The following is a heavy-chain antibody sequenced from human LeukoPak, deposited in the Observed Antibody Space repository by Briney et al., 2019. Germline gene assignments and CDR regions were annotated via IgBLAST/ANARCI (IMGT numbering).Heavy chain of an antibody. V-gene: IGHV1-69*05. Sequence: IFGTANYAQKFQGRVTITTDESTSTAYMELSSLRSEDTAVYYCASTYCSSTSCYFGSLDYWGQGTLVTVSS. J-gene: IGHJ4*02. CDR2: IFGTA. D-gene: IGHD2-2*01. CDR3: ASTYCSSTSCYFGSLDY.